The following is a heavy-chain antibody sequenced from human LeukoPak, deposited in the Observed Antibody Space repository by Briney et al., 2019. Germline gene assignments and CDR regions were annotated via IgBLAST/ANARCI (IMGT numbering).Heavy chain of an antibody. CDR2: INHNGNVN. J-gene: IGHJ4*02. Sequence: GGSLRLSCAASGFTFSSYWMNWARQAPGKGLEWVASINHNGNVNYYVDSVKGRFTISRDNAKNSLYLQMNSLRAEDTALYYCVKDLWAQFTVTIDYWGQGTLVTVSS. CDR1: GFTFSSYW. CDR3: VKDLWAQFTVTIDY. V-gene: IGHV3-7*03. D-gene: IGHD4-11*01.